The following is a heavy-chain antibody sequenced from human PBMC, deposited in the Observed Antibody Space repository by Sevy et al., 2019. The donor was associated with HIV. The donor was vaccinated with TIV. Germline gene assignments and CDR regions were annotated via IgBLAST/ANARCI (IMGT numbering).Heavy chain of an antibody. Sequence: GGSLRLSCAASGFSFNLYAMTWVRQAPGKGLEWVSTISVSGGSTYYVDSVKGQFTISRDNAKNTLYLQMNSLRAEDTAVYYCVTDHDNNWFDPWGQGTLVTVSS. CDR2: ISVSGGST. D-gene: IGHD3-9*01. J-gene: IGHJ5*02. CDR3: VTDHDNNWFDP. V-gene: IGHV3-23*01. CDR1: GFSFNLYA.